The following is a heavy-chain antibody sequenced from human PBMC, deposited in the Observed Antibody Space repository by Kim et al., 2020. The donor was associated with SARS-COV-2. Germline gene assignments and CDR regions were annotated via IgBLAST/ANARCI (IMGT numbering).Heavy chain of an antibody. J-gene: IGHJ2*01. Sequence: SSGSTNDNPSLKSVVTVAVDTSKNEFSGKLSSVSAADTGVYYCARWFDLWGRGTRVTVSS. CDR2: SSGST. CDR3: ARWFDL. V-gene: IGHV4-59*01.